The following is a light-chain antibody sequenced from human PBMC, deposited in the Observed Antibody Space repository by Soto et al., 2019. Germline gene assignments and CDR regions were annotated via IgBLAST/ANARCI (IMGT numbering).Light chain of an antibody. V-gene: IGKV3-11*01. CDR3: QQRSDWPPT. J-gene: IGKJ4*01. CDR1: QSIDSY. CDR2: DAS. Sequence: DIVLTQSPSTLSLSPGERATLSCRASQSIDSYLAWYQQRPGQAPRLLIYDASNRATGIPARFSGSGSETDFTLPISSLEPEDFAVYYCQQRSDWPPTFGGGTQVEIK.